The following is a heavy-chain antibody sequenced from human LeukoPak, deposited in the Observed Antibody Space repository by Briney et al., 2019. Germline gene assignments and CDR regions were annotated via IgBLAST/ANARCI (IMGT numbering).Heavy chain of an antibody. V-gene: IGHV3-30*04. CDR3: ARAVAGLGWAFDI. Sequence: GGSLRLSCAASGFTFSSYAMHWVRQAPGKGLEWVAVISYDGSNKYYADSVKGRFTISRDNSKNTLYPQMNSLRAEDAAVYYCARAVAGLGWAFDIWGQGTMVTVSS. CDR2: ISYDGSNK. CDR1: GFTFSSYA. J-gene: IGHJ3*02. D-gene: IGHD6-19*01.